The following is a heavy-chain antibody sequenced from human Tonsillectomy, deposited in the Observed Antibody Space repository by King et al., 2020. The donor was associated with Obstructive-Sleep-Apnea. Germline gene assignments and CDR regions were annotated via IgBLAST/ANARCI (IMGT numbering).Heavy chain of an antibody. CDR1: GFTFSNYA. Sequence: VQLVESGGGLVQPGGSLRLSCGASGFTFSNYAMSWVRQAPGKGLEWVSTISYSGGTTYYADSVKGRFTISSDNSKNTLYLQMTSLRAEDTAVYYCAKARRHIVVTTAGAGMDVWGQGTTVTVSS. CDR3: AKARRHIVVTTAGAGMDV. J-gene: IGHJ6*02. V-gene: IGHV3-23*04. D-gene: IGHD2-21*02. CDR2: ISYSGGTT.